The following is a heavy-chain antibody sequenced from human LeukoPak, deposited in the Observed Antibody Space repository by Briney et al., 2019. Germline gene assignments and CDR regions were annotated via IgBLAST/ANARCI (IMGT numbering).Heavy chain of an antibody. CDR3: ARGLVITN. D-gene: IGHD6-6*01. Sequence: SETLSLTCAVYGGSLSGYYWSWIRQPPGKGLEWIGEINHSGSTNYNPSLKSRVTISVDTSKNQFSLKLSSVTAADTAVYYCARGLVITNWGQGTLVTVSS. V-gene: IGHV4-34*01. CDR1: GGSLSGYY. J-gene: IGHJ4*02. CDR2: INHSGST.